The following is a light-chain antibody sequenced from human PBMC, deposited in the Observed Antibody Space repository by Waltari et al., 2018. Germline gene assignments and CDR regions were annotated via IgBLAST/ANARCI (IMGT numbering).Light chain of an antibody. CDR2: DVI. CDR1: SSDVGGYNY. CDR3: SSYTSRSTLVV. Sequence: QSALTQPASVSGSPGPSITISCTGTSSDVGGYNYVSWYQQHPGKAPKLMIYDVIYRPSGISNRFSGSKSGYTASLTISGLQAEDEADYYCSSYTSRSTLVVFGGGTKLTVL. V-gene: IGLV2-14*03. J-gene: IGLJ2*01.